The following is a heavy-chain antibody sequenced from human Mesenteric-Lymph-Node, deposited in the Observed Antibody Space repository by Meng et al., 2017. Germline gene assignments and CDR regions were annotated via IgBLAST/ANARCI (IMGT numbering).Heavy chain of an antibody. Sequence: VPAAYESHHTRASVTVPYQPSVNKVMKGVRILVLQVTEQRLEWMGCTNAYNESAPIAQKSQGRLTLVTDTSTTTAYMILRSLTSDDTAVYYCARDWDGVNDFFHPWGQGTLVTVSS. V-gene: IGHV1-18*01. CDR3: ARDWDGVNDFFHP. CDR2: TNAYNESA. D-gene: IGHD1-1*01. J-gene: IGHJ5*02. CDR1: VNKVMKGV.